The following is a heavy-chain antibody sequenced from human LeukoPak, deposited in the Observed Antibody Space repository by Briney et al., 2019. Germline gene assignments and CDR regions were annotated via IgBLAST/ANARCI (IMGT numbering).Heavy chain of an antibody. J-gene: IGHJ4*02. CDR3: ARDQVYYDILTGYYSVRYFDY. Sequence: SEALSLTCTVSGGSVTRYYWSWIRQPPGKGLEWIGYIYYSGSTNYNPSLKSRVTISVDTSKNQFSLKLSSVTAADAAVYYCARDQVYYDILTGYYSVRYFDYWGQGTLVTVSS. CDR2: IYYSGST. D-gene: IGHD3-9*01. CDR1: GGSVTRYY. V-gene: IGHV4-59*02.